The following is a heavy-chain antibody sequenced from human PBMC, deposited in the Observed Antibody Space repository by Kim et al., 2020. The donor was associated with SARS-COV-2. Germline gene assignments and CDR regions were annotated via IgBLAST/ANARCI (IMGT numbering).Heavy chain of an antibody. D-gene: IGHD6-19*01. J-gene: IGHJ6*02. Sequence: VKGRFTITRDNSKNTLNLQMNSLRVEDTAVYYGAKGAAVSGTHYYYAMDVWGQGTTVTVSS. V-gene: IGHV3-23*01. CDR3: AKGAAVSGTHYYYAMDV.